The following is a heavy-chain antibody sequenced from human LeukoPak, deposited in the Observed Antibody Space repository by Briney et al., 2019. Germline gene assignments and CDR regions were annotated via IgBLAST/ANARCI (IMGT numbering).Heavy chain of an antibody. CDR2: INSDGSST. CDR1: GFTFRSYW. Sequence: GGSLRLSCAASGFTFRSYWMHWVRQAPGKGLVWVSRINSDGSSTSYADSVKGRFTISRDNAKNTLYLQMNSLRAEDTAVYYCARDRRIAAAGLGVAHPFDYWGQGTLVTVSS. D-gene: IGHD6-13*01. J-gene: IGHJ4*02. V-gene: IGHV3-74*01. CDR3: ARDRRIAAAGLGVAHPFDY.